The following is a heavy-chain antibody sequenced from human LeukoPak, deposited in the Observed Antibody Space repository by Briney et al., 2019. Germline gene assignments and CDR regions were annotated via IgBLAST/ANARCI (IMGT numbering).Heavy chain of an antibody. CDR3: VQPNSAVAGTRYFDY. D-gene: IGHD6-19*01. V-gene: IGHV3-64D*06. J-gene: IGHJ4*02. CDR1: GFTFSNYP. CDR2: INSNGDST. Sequence: PGGSLRLSCSASGFTFSNYPMHWVRQAPGKGLEYVSAINSNGDSTYSADSVKGRFTISRDNSKNTLYLQMSSLRADDTAVYFCVQPNSAVAGTRYFDYWGQGTLVTVSS.